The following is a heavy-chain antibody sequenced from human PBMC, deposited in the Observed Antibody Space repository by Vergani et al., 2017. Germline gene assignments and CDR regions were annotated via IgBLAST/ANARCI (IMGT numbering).Heavy chain of an antibody. V-gene: IGHV3-30-3*01. J-gene: IGHJ4*02. CDR1: GFTFGDHG. CDR3: ARDHYYCSSTSCYTYYFDY. CDR2: ISYDGTNK. D-gene: IGHD2-2*02. Sequence: VQLVESGGGVVQPGRSLRLSCAASGFTFGDHGIHWVRRAPGKGLEWVALISYDGTNKYYTNSVRGRFTISRDNSKNTLYLQMNSLRAEDTAVYYCARDHYYCSSTSCYTYYFDYWGQGTLVTVSS.